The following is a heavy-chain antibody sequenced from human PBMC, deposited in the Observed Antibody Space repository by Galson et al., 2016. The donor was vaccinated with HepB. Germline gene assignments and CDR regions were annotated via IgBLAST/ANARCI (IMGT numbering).Heavy chain of an antibody. CDR3: PRSPSRPNWFDP. Sequence: SVKVSCTASRYTFTDYYIHWVRQAPGHGLPWMGWLYPNSGATNYAQKFQGRLTMTRDTSISTAYMEMRRLRSDDTALYYCPRSPSRPNWFDPWGQGTLVTVSS. V-gene: IGHV1-2*02. J-gene: IGHJ5*02. D-gene: IGHD6-13*01. CDR2: LYPNSGAT. CDR1: RYTFTDYY.